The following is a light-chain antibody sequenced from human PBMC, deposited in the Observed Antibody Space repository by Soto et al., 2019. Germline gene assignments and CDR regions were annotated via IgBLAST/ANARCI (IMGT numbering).Light chain of an antibody. V-gene: IGLV2-11*01. Sequence: PQPPSACGSPGPPEHLTCTGTSSDVGGYDYVSWYQQYSGKAPKLMIYDVTKRPSGVPDRFSGSRSGNTASLTISGLQAEDDADYYCCSYAGTYTYYVFGTGTKATVL. CDR3: CSYAGTYTYYV. CDR2: DVT. CDR1: SSDVGGYDY. J-gene: IGLJ1*01.